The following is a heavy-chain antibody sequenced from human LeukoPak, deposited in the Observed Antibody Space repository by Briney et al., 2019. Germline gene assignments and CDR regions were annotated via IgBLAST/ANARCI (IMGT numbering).Heavy chain of an antibody. CDR1: GFTFSSYA. CDR3: AKPPVMGLYYFDY. CDR2: ISGSGGST. V-gene: IGHV3-23*01. J-gene: IGHJ4*02. Sequence: GGSLRLSCAASGFTFSSYAMSWVRQAPGKGLEWVSVISGSGGSTYYADSVTGRFTISRDNSKNTLYLQMNSLRAEDTALYYCAKPPVMGLYYFDYWGQGTLVTVSS. D-gene: IGHD2-21*01.